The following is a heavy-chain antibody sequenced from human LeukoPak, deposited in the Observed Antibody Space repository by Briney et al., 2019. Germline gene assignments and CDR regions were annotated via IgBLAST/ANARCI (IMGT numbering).Heavy chain of an antibody. CDR1: GFIFSNYG. CDR2: ISSSGTRT. J-gene: IGHJ4*02. CDR3: AKSGEGGYYHPH. Sequence: GSLSLSCAASGFIFSNYGMTWVRQAPGKGLEWVSTISSSGTRTYYANSVKGRFTISRDNSKNTDLQMNSLRVEDTAVYYCAKSGEGGYYHPHWGLGTLVTVSS. D-gene: IGHD6-25*01. V-gene: IGHV3-23*01.